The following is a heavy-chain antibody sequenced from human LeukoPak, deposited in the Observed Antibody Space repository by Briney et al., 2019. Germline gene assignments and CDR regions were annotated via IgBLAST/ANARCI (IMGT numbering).Heavy chain of an antibody. V-gene: IGHV3-7*01. CDR2: IKQDGSAK. D-gene: IGHD6-19*01. Sequence: PGGSLRLSCAASGFIFSSYWMSWVRQAPGKGLEWVANIKQDGSAKYYVDSVKGRFTISRDNAKNSLYLQMGSLRAEDTAVYYCARDYSSGYASDYWGQGTLVTVSS. J-gene: IGHJ4*02. CDR3: ARDYSSGYASDY. CDR1: GFIFSSYW.